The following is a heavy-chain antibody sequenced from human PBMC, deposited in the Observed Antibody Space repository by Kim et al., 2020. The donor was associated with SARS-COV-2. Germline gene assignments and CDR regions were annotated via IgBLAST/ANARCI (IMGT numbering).Heavy chain of an antibody. Sequence: GGSLRLSCAAPGFTFSDYYMSWVRQAPGKGLEWVSYISTSHSAIYYADSVKGRFTISRDNAKSSLYLQMNSLRAEDTAIYYCAREQVHGGDYWGQGTLVTVSS. V-gene: IGHV3-11*04. J-gene: IGHJ4*02. D-gene: IGHD4-17*01. CDR2: ISTSHSAI. CDR1: GFTFSDYY. CDR3: AREQVHGGDY.